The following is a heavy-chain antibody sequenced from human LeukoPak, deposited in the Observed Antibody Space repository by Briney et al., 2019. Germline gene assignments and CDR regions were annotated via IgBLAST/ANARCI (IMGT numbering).Heavy chain of an antibody. CDR2: IRSKAYGGTT. D-gene: IGHD6-19*01. CDR3: TRVGEWLVQYY. CDR1: GFTFGDYA. V-gene: IGHV3-49*04. J-gene: IGHJ4*02. Sequence: GGSLRLSCTASGFTFGDYAMSWVRQAPGKGLEWVGFIRSKAYGGTTEYAASVKGRFTISRDDSKSIAYLQMNSLKTEDTAVYYCTRVGEWLVQYYWGQGTLVTVSS.